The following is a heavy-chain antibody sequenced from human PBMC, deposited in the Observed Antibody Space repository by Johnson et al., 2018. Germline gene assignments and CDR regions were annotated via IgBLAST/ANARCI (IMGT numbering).Heavy chain of an antibody. Sequence: EVQLVEAGGGLVQPGGSLRLSCAASGFTVSSNYMSWVRQAPGKGLEWVSVIYSGGSTYYADSVKGRFTISRDNSKNTLYLQMNSRRAEDTAVYYCASEIVVVVAATPNGAFDIWGQGTMVTVSS. CDR2: IYSGGST. CDR1: GFTVSSNY. D-gene: IGHD2-15*01. V-gene: IGHV3-66*02. CDR3: ASEIVVVVAATPNGAFDI. J-gene: IGHJ3*02.